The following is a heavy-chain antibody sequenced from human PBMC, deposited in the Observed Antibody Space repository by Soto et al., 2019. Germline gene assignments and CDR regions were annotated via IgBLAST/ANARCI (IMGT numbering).Heavy chain of an antibody. D-gene: IGHD3-10*01. J-gene: IGHJ5*02. CDR1: GGSISSYY. V-gene: IGHV4-59*01. CDR3: ARHAGPGGFDWFDP. Sequence: QVQLQESGPGLVKPSETLSLTCTVSGGSISSYYWSWIRQPPGKGLEWIGYIYYSGSTNYNPSLKSRVPISVDPSQNQSSLKLCSVTAADTAVYSCARHAGPGGFDWFDPWGQGTLVTVSS. CDR2: IYYSGST.